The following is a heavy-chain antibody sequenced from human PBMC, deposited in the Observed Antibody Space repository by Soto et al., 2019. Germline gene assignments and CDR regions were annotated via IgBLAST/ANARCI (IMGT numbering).Heavy chain of an antibody. D-gene: IGHD1-26*01. CDR2: INHSGST. V-gene: IGHV4-34*01. CDR1: GGSFSGYY. J-gene: IGHJ4*02. CDR3: ARQTRELLRCFDY. Sequence: SETLSLTCAVYGGSFSGYYWSWIRQPPGKGLEWIGEINHSGSTNYNPSLKSRVTISVDTSKNQFSLKLSSVTAADTAVYYCARQTRELLRCFDYWGQGTLVTASS.